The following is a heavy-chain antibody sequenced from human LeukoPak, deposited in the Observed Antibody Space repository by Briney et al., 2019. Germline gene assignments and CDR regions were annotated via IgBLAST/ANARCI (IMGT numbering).Heavy chain of an antibody. V-gene: IGHV3-23*01. CDR1: GFTFNDHA. D-gene: IGHD3-3*01. Sequence: GGSLRLSCAGSGFTFNDHAMSWVRQAPGKGLEWVSSISGSGGSTYYADYVKGRSTISRDNSKNVVYLEMHSLRGEGTAVYFCARGGQNFDFWRFDYWGQGTLVVVSS. CDR3: ARGGQNFDFWRFDY. J-gene: IGHJ4*02. CDR2: ISGSGGST.